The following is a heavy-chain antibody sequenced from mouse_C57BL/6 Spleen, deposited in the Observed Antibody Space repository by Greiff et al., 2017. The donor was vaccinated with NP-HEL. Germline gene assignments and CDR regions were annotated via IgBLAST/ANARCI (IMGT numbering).Heavy chain of an antibody. J-gene: IGHJ4*01. CDR1: GYTFTSYW. V-gene: IGHV1-55*01. CDR3: ARHRGNYAMDY. CDR2: IYPGSGST. D-gene: IGHD2-14*01. Sequence: QVHVKQPGAELVKPGASVKMSCKASGYTFTSYWITWVKQRPGQGLEWIGDIYPGSGSTNYNEKFKSKATLTVDTSSSTAYMQLSSLTSEASAVYYCARHRGNYAMDYWGQGTSVTVSS.